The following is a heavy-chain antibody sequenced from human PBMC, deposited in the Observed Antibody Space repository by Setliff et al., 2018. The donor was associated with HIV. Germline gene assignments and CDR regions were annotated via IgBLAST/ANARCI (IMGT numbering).Heavy chain of an antibody. J-gene: IGHJ6*02. CDR2: IDQDGSEK. Sequence: GSLKLSCAASRFDFNNYWMCWVRQAPGKGLEWVANIDQDGSEKNYVDSVKGRFTISRDNAKNSMDLQMNSLRADDTAIYYCARKLRPGHGVDVWGQGTTVTVSS. V-gene: IGHV3-7*01. CDR1: RFDFNNYW. CDR3: ARKLRPGHGVDV. D-gene: IGHD3-10*01.